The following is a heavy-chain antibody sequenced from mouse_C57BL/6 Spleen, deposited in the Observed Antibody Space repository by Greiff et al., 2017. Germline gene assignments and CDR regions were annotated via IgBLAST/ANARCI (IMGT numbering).Heavy chain of an antibody. J-gene: IGHJ1*03. CDR3: GGITTVPHWYFDV. CDR2: IYPGDGAT. CDR1: GYAFSSYW. Sequence: QVQLQQSGAELVKPGASVKISCKASGYAFSSYWMNWVKQRPGKGLEWIGQIYPGDGATNYNVKFKGKATLTADKSSSTAYMQLISLTSEDAAVYFWGGITTVPHWYFDVWGTGTTVTVAS. D-gene: IGHD1-1*01. V-gene: IGHV1-80*01.